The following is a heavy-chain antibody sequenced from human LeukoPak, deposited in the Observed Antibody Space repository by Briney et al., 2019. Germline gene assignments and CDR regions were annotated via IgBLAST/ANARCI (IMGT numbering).Heavy chain of an antibody. CDR3: ATTPYCSGSYRVY. CDR1: AYTFTGYY. CDR2: INPNSGDT. D-gene: IGHD3-10*01. Sequence: ASVNVSFKSSAYTFTGYYMHWVRQAPGQGLEWMGLINPNSGDTNYAQKFPGRVTMTRATAISTAYMELSRLSFDDTAVYYCATTPYCSGSYRVYSGQGTLVTVSS. J-gene: IGHJ4*02. V-gene: IGHV1-2*02.